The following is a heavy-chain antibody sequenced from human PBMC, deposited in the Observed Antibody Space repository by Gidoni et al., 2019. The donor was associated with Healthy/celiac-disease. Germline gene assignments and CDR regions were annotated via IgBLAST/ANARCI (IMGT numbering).Heavy chain of an antibody. J-gene: IGHJ6*02. CDR1: GYTFTGYY. CDR3: AREEVVAATHYYYYGMDV. V-gene: IGHV1-2*02. Sequence: QVQLVQSGAEVKKPGASVKVSCKASGYTFTGYYMPWVRQAPGQGLEWMGWINPNSGGTNYAQKFQGRVTMTRDTSISTAYMELSRLRSDDTAVYYCAREEVVAATHYYYYGMDVWGQGTTVTVSS. CDR2: INPNSGGT. D-gene: IGHD2-15*01.